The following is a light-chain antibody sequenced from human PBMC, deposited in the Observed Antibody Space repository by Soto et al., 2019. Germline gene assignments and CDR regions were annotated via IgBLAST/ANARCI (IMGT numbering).Light chain of an antibody. Sequence: DIQMTQSPSSLSASVGDRVTITCRASQDINNYLAWYQQKPGKVPKLLIFAASTLQSGVPSRFSGSGSGTDFTLTISSLQPEDVATYYFQKYNSAPPTFGQGTKVEIK. V-gene: IGKV1-27*01. CDR3: QKYNSAPPT. J-gene: IGKJ1*01. CDR2: AAS. CDR1: QDINNY.